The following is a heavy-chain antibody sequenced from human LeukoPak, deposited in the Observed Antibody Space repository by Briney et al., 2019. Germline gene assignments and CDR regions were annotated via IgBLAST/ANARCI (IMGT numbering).Heavy chain of an antibody. D-gene: IGHD6-6*01. V-gene: IGHV3-21*01. J-gene: IGHJ4*02. Sequence: PGGSLRLSCVASGFDFSSYSINWVRQTPGKGLEWVSTTSSGTGSYIYYADSVRGRFTISRDNARNSLYLQMNSLRAEDTAVYYCARCSGVFGSSDYWGQGTLVTVSS. CDR1: GFDFSSYS. CDR3: ARCSGVFGSSDY. CDR2: TSSGTGSYI.